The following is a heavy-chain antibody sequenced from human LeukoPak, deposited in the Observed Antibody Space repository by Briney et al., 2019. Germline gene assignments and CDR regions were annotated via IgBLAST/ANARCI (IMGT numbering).Heavy chain of an antibody. CDR1: GGSFSGYY. Sequence: PSETLSLTCAVYGGSFSGYYWSWIRQPPGKGLEWIGEINHSGSTNYNPSLKSRVTISVDTSKNQFSLKVRDVTASDTAVYYCARLVVTSVLDWFDPWGRGTLVTVSS. CDR3: ARLVVTSVLDWFDP. CDR2: INHSGST. V-gene: IGHV4-34*01. J-gene: IGHJ5*02. D-gene: IGHD2-21*02.